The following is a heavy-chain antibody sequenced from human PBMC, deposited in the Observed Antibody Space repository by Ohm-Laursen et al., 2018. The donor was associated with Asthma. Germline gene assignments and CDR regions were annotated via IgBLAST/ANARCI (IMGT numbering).Heavy chain of an antibody. D-gene: IGHD3-22*01. J-gene: IGHJ4*02. V-gene: IGHV4-34*10. CDR2: INHIGEA. CDR3: ARDSSIYDSSGPHNFDY. Sequence: GTLSLTCAVYGSFPGYFWTWVRQSPEMGLEWIGEINHIGEAHYNPSLRSRVTMSVDRSKNQVSLKLSSVTAADTAVYYCARDSSIYDSSGPHNFDYWGQGTLVTVSS. CDR1: GSFPGYF.